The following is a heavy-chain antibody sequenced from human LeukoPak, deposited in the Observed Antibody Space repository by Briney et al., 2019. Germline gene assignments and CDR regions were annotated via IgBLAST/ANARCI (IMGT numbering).Heavy chain of an antibody. V-gene: IGHV1-46*01. CDR2: INPSGGST. CDR3: AKDRSMAYEFDY. CDR1: GYTFTSYY. D-gene: IGHD2/OR15-2a*01. J-gene: IGHJ4*02. Sequence: GASVKVSCKASGYTFTSYYMHWVRQAPGQGLEWMGIINPSGGSTSYAQKFQGRVTMTRDTSTSTVYMELNSLRAEDTAVYYCAKDRSMAYEFDYWGQGTLVTVSS.